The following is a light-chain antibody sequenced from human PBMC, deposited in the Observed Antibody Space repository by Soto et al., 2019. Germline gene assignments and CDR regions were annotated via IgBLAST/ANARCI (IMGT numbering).Light chain of an antibody. CDR3: CSYVGGYSYV. CDR1: SSDVGDYNS. CDR2: DVN. J-gene: IGLJ1*01. Sequence: QSALTQPRSVSGSPGQSVTVSCIGTSSDVGDYNSVSWYQQHPGKAPKLMIYDVNKRPSGVPDRFSGSKSGNTASLTISGLQAEDEADYYCCSYVGGYSYVFGIGTKLTVL. V-gene: IGLV2-11*01.